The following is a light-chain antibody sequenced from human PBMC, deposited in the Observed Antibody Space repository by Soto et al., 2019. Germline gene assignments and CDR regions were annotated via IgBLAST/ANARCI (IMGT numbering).Light chain of an antibody. CDR1: QSVSTS. CDR2: DAS. J-gene: IGKJ3*01. Sequence: EIVLTQSPATLSLSPGERATLSCRASQSVSTSLVWYKQKRGQAPRLLIYDASNRDTGVPARFSGSGSGTDFTLTISSLEPEDFAVYYCQQRKNWPECTFGPGTKVDIK. V-gene: IGKV3-11*01. CDR3: QQRKNWPECT.